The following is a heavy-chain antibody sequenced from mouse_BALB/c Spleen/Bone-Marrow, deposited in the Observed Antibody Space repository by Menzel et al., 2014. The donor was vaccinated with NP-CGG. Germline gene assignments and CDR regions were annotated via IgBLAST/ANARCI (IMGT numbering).Heavy chain of an antibody. CDR3: ASYYYGRYFDV. Sequence: EVQLQQSGAELVKPGASVKLSCTASGFNIKDTYMHWVKQRPEQGLEWIGRIDPANGNTKYDPKFQGKATITADTSSNTAYLQLSSLTSEDTAVYFCASYYYGRYFDVWAAATTVPVTS. D-gene: IGHD1-1*01. J-gene: IGHJ1*01. CDR2: IDPANGNT. CDR1: GFNIKDTY. V-gene: IGHV14-3*02.